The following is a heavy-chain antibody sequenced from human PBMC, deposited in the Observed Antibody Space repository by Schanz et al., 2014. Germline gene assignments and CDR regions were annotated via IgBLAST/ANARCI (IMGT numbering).Heavy chain of an antibody. J-gene: IGHJ4*02. CDR2: ITSGGGST. V-gene: IGHV3-64*01. Sequence: VQLVESGGGLVKPGGSLRLSCAASGFTFSDYYMNWIRQAPGKGLEYVSAITSGGGSTYYTNTVKGRFTISRDNSQNTLYLQMGSLRPEDMAVYYCARVQRAAAAALDYWGQGTLVTVSS. D-gene: IGHD2-2*01. CDR1: GFTFSDYY. CDR3: ARVQRAAAAALDY.